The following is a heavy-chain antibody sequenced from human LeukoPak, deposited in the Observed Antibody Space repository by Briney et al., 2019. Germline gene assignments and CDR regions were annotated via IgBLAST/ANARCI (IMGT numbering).Heavy chain of an antibody. CDR1: GFTFSSYS. J-gene: IGHJ4*02. V-gene: IGHV3-7*01. Sequence: GGSLRLSCVVSGFTFSSYSMIWVRQAPGKGLQWVANMKKDGSETNYGDSVKGRFTISRDNAKNSLYLQMNSLRAEDTAVYYCGRHRSGSGTYFIDHWGEGTLVSVSS. CDR3: GRHRSGSGTYFIDH. D-gene: IGHD3-10*01. CDR2: MKKDGSET.